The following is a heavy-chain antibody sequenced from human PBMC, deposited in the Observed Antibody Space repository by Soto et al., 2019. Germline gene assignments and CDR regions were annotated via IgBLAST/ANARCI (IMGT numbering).Heavy chain of an antibody. V-gene: IGHV3-72*01. CDR3: ARVQRIPGPYYYGMDV. CDR2: TRNKANSYTT. Sequence: EGQLLESGGGLIQPGGSLRLSCAASGFTFSDHYMDWVRQAPGKGLEWVGRTRNKANSYTTEYAASVKGRFTISRDDSKNSLYLQMNSLKTEDTAVYYCARVQRIPGPYYYGMDVWGQGTTVTVSS. J-gene: IGHJ6*02. CDR1: GFTFSDHY.